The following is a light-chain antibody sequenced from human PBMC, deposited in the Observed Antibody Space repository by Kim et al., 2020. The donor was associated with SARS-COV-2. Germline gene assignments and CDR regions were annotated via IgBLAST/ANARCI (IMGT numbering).Light chain of an antibody. J-gene: IGLJ3*02. Sequence: ELTQPPSASGTPGQRVTISCSGSNSNIRSDTINWYQQLPGTAPKLLIYSDNQRPSGVPDRFSGSKSGTSASLAISGLQSEDEAAYYCAAWDDSLDGPVFGGGTQLTV. V-gene: IGLV1-44*01. CDR1: NSNIRSDT. CDR2: SDN. CDR3: AAWDDSLDGPV.